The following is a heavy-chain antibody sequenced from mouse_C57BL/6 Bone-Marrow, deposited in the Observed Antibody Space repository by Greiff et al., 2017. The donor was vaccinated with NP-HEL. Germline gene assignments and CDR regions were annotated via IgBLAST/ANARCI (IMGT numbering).Heavy chain of an antibody. J-gene: IGHJ1*03. D-gene: IGHD1-1*01. CDR3: ARQSSSYWYFDV. V-gene: IGHV1-81*01. CDR2: IYPRSGNT. CDR1: GYTFTSYG. Sequence: VKLMESGAELARPGASVKLSCKASGYTFTSYGISWVKQRTGQGLEWIGEIYPRSGNTDYNEKFKGKATLTAAKSSSTAYMELRSLTSEDSAVYFCARQSSSYWYFDVWGTGTTVTVSS.